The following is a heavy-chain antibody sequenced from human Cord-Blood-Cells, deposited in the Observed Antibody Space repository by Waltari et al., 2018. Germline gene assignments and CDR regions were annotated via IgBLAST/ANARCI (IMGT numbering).Heavy chain of an antibody. CDR2: IYSGGST. J-gene: IGHJ6*02. V-gene: IGHV3-53*02. CDR3: AREGPYYYGMDV. CDR1: GFTLSSNY. Sequence: EVQLVETGGGLIQPGGSLRLSCAASGFTLSSNYMTWVRQAPGKGLEWVSVIYSGGSTYYADSVKGRFTISRDNSKNTLYLQMNSLRAEDTAVYYCAREGPYYYGMDVWGQGTTVTVSS.